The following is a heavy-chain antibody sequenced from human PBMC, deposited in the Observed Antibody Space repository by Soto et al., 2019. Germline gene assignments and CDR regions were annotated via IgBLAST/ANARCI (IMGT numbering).Heavy chain of an antibody. CDR2: IYWDDDK. CDR3: AHGSCFGADCYHNPYFDF. V-gene: IGHV2-5*02. D-gene: IGHD2-21*02. J-gene: IGHJ4*02. Sequence: QITLKESGPTLVKPTQTLTLTFTFSGFSLSTTEEGVGWIRQPPGKAPEWLALIYWDDDKRYSPSLKTRLTITKDTSKNQVVLTVTNVDPVDTATYYCAHGSCFGADCYHNPYFDFWGQGILLTVSS. CDR1: GFSLSTTEEG.